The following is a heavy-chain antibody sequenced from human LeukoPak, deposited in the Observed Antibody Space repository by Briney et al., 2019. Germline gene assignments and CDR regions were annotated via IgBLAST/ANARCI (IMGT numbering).Heavy chain of an antibody. Sequence: GGSLRLSCAASGVAVSSSYMSWVRQAPGKRLEWVSIVYSDDIRYYVDSVKGRFSISRDTSRNTLYLQMNSLRAEDTAVYYCARALFAGAFYGMDVWGQGTTVTVSS. CDR1: GVAVSSSY. J-gene: IGHJ6*02. D-gene: IGHD3-10*01. V-gene: IGHV3-53*01. CDR2: VYSDDIR. CDR3: ARALFAGAFYGMDV.